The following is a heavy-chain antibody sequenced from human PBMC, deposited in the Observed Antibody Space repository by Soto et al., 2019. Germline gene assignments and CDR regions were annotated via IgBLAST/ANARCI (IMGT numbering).Heavy chain of an antibody. D-gene: IGHD3-22*01. CDR2: IYYSGST. J-gene: IGHJ6*02. CDR1: GGSISSGGYY. CDR3: ARWLSDYYYSSGYYRSYGMDV. Sequence: PSETLSLTCTVSGGSISSGGYYWSWIRQHPGKGLEWIGYIYYSGSTYYNPSLKSRVTISVDTSKNQFSLKLSSVTAADTAVYYCARWLSDYYYSSGYYRSYGMDVWGQGTTVTVSS. V-gene: IGHV4-31*03.